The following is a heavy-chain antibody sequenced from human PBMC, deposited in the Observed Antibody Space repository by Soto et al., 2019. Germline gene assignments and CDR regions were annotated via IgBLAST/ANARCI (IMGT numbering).Heavy chain of an antibody. CDR2: IHYTGST. V-gene: IGHV4-59*01. D-gene: IGHD3-22*01. J-gene: IGHJ4*02. Sequence: SETLSLTCTVSGGSISNYYWSWIRQPPGKGLEWIGYIHYTGSTNCDPSLKSRVPITVDTSKNQFSLKLRSVTAADTAIYYCARDLYEGTGWTFGYWGQGTLVTVSS. CDR1: GGSISNYY. CDR3: ARDLYEGTGWTFGY.